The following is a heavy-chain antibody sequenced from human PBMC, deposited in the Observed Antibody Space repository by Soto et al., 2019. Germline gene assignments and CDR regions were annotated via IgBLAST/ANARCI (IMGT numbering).Heavy chain of an antibody. CDR1: GGTFSSYA. CDR3: ARRAVYYDSSGYYYKPYYFEY. D-gene: IGHD3-22*01. J-gene: IGHJ4*02. CDR2: IIPIFGTA. V-gene: IGHV1-69*13. Sequence: SSVKLSCKASGGTFSSYAISWVRQAPGQGLEWTGGIIPIFGTANYAQKFQGRVTITADESTSTAYMELSSLRSEDTAVYYCARRAVYYDSSGYYYKPYYFEYWGQGTLVTVSS.